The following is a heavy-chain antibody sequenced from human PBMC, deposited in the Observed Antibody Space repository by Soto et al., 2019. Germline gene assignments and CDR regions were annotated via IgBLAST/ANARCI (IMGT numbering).Heavy chain of an antibody. CDR2: ISYDGSNK. Sequence: QVQLVESGGGVVQPGRSLRLSCAASGFTFSSYGMHWVRQAPGKGLEWVAVISYDGSNKYYADSVKGRFTISRDNSKNTLYLQMNSLRAEDTAVYYCARPMALLVVAALADSWGQGTLVTVSS. D-gene: IGHD2-15*01. V-gene: IGHV3-30*03. CDR3: ARPMALLVVAALADS. J-gene: IGHJ4*02. CDR1: GFTFSSYG.